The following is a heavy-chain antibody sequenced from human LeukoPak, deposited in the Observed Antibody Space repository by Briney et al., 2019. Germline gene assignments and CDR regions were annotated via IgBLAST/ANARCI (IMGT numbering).Heavy chain of an antibody. CDR3: ARAYSSGYYYYYGMDV. J-gene: IGHJ6*02. CDR2: INSGGST. V-gene: IGHV3-66*01. D-gene: IGHD3-22*01. CDR1: GFTVSSNY. Sequence: PGGSLRLSCAASGFTVSSNYMSWVGQAPGKGLEWVSIINSGGSTYHADSAKGRFTISRDNSKNTLYLQMNSLRAEDTAVYYCARAYSSGYYYYYGMDVWGQGTTVTVSS.